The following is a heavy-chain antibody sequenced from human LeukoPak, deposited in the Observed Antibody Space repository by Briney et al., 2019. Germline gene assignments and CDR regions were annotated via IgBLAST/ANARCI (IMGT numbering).Heavy chain of an antibody. V-gene: IGHV4-39*01. CDR1: GGSISSSSYY. CDR3: ARPEAGSGSLDAFDI. CDR2: IYYSGST. J-gene: IGHJ3*02. Sequence: SETLSLTCTVSGGSISSSSYYWGWIRQPPGKGLEWIGSIYYSGSTYYNPSLKSRVTISVDTSKNQFSLKLSSVTAADTAVYYCARPEAGSGSLDAFDIWGQGTMVTVSS. D-gene: IGHD3-10*01.